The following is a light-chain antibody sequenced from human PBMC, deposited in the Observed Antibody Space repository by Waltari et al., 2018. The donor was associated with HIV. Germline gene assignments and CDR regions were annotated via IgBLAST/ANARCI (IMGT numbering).Light chain of an antibody. CDR1: QTGRSNY. CDR2: DAF. J-gene: IGKJ1*01. Sequence: EIVLTQSPGTLSLSPGERVTLSCRASQTGRSNYLAWYQQKPGQAPRLLIYDAFKRATGIPVRFSGSGSGTDFTLTSSRLEPEDFAVYYCQQYGGSARTFGQGTKVEV. V-gene: IGKV3-20*01. CDR3: QQYGGSART.